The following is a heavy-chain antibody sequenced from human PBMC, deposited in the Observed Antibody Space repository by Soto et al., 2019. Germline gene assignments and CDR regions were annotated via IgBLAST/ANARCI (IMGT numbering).Heavy chain of an antibody. J-gene: IGHJ6*03. CDR2: IRSKANSYAT. CDR3: TRAVVVPAATSLVYYMDV. V-gene: IGHV3-73*01. Sequence: GGSLRLSCAASGFTFSGSAMHWVRQASGKGLEWVGRIRSKANSYATAYAASVKGRFTISRDDSKNTAYLQMNSLKTEDTAVYYCTRAVVVPAATSLVYYMDVWGKGTTVTVSS. CDR1: GFTFSGSA. D-gene: IGHD2-2*01.